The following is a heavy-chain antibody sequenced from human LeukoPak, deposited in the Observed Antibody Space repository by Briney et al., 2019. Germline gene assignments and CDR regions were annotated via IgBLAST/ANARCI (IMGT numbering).Heavy chain of an antibody. CDR1: GGSISTSNW. V-gene: IGHV4-4*02. Sequence: SGTLSLTCAVSGGSISTSNWWSWVRQPPGKGLEWIGEIYHSGSTNYNPSLKSRVTVSVDKSKNHFSLELTSVTAADTAVYYCTCHSGWSGPSEWGQGTLVIVSS. CDR3: TCHSGWSGPSE. CDR2: IYHSGST. D-gene: IGHD6-19*01. J-gene: IGHJ4*02.